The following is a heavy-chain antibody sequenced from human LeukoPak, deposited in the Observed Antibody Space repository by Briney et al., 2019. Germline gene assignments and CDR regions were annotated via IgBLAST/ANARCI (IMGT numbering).Heavy chain of an antibody. CDR1: GFTLSDYA. D-gene: IGHD2-21*02. CDR2: ISKDGSDK. CDR3: AKDFHCGGDCYSPYYGMDV. V-gene: IGHV3-30-3*01. J-gene: IGHJ6*02. Sequence: GGSLRLSCAASGFTLSDYAMHWVRQAPGKGLEWVAVISKDGSDKYYPGSVRGRFTISRDNSKNTLYVQMNSLRAEDTAVYFCAKDFHCGGDCYSPYYGMDVWGQGTTVTVSS.